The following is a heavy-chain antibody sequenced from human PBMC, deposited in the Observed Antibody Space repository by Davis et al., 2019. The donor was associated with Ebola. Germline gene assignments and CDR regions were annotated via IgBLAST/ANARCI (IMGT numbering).Heavy chain of an antibody. CDR2: IYYSGST. CDR1: GGSISSSSYY. Sequence: SETLSLTCTVSGGSISSSSYYWGWIRQPPGKGLEWIGSIYYSGSTYYNPSLESRVAISLATSKSQFSLRLSSVSAADTAVYYCARGNGHGDSGHFAHWGQGALVTVSS. V-gene: IGHV4-39*07. J-gene: IGHJ4*02. CDR3: ARGNGHGDSGHFAH. D-gene: IGHD4-17*01.